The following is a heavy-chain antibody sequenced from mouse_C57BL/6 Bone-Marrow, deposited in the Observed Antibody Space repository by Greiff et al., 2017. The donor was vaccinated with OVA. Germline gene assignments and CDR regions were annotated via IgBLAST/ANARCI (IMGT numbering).Heavy chain of an antibody. J-gene: IGHJ4*01. D-gene: IGHD2-2*01. CDR3: ARGGYVSGLDY. CDR1: GYTFTSYW. V-gene: IGHV1-56*01. Sequence: VQLQQSGPELVKPGASVKISCKASGYTFTSYWMQWVRQRPGQGLEWIGEILPGSGSTYYNEKFKGKATLTVDTSSSTAYMQLCRVSAEDSAVYFSARGGYVSGLDYWGQGTSVTVSS. CDR2: ILPGSGST.